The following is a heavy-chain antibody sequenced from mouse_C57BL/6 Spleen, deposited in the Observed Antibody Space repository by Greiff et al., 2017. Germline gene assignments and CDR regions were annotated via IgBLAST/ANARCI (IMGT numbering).Heavy chain of an antibody. J-gene: IGHJ1*03. D-gene: IGHD3-3*01. CDR1: GYAFSSSW. CDR2: IYPGDGDT. Sequence: SGPELVKPGASVKISCKASGYAFSSSWMNWVKQRPGKGLEWIGRIYPGDGDTNYNGKFKGKATLTADKSSSTAYMQLSSLTSEDSAVYFCAREGTPGYFDVWGTGTTVTVSS. CDR3: AREGTPGYFDV. V-gene: IGHV1-82*01.